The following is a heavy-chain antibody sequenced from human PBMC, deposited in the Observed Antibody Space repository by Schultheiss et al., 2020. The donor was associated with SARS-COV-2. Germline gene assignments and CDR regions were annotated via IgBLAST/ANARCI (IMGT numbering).Heavy chain of an antibody. CDR2: IYSGGST. Sequence: GGSLRLSCAASGFTFSSYGMHWVRQAPGKGLEWVSVIYSGGSTYYADSVKGRFTISRDNAKNSLYLQMNSLRAEDTAVYYCARDDFWSAIARLYDYWGQGTLVTVSS. D-gene: IGHD3-3*01. J-gene: IGHJ4*02. CDR1: GFTFSSYG. CDR3: ARDDFWSAIARLYDY. V-gene: IGHV3-NL1*01.